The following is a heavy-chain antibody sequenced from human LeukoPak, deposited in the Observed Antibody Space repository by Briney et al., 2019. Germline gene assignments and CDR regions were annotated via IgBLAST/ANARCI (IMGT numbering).Heavy chain of an antibody. D-gene: IGHD6-19*01. CDR2: IIPIFGTA. J-gene: IGHJ4*02. V-gene: IGHV1-69*05. CDR3: ARSKSIAVAGYY. Sequence: GASVKVSCKASGGTFSSYAISWVRQAPGQGLEWMGGIIPIFGTANYAQKFRGRVTITTDESTSTAYMELSSLRSEDTAVYYCARSKSIAVAGYYWGQGTLVTVSS. CDR1: GGTFSSYA.